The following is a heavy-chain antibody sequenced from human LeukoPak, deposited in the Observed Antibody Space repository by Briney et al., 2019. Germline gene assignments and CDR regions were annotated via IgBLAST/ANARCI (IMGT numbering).Heavy chain of an antibody. V-gene: IGHV4-59*01. J-gene: IGHJ3*02. D-gene: IGHD3-22*01. CDR1: GGSLSSYY. CDR3: ASNRGYYYDSTSAFDI. Sequence: PSETLSLTCTVSGGSLSSYYWSWIRQPPGKGLEWIGYIYYSGSTNYNPSLKSRVTISVDTSKNQFSLKLSSVTAADTGVYYCASNRGYYYDSTSAFDIWGQGTMVTVSS. CDR2: IYYSGST.